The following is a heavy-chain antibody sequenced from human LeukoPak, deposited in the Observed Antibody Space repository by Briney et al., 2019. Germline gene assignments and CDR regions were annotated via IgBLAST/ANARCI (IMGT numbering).Heavy chain of an antibody. Sequence: GGSLRLSCAASGFIFSNYYMSWIRQAPGKRLEWVSYISSRGSIMNYADSVKGRFTISRDNAKFSLDLQMDSLRAEDTAIYYCARLRWICTGGACYTGFEYWGQGTLVTVSS. J-gene: IGHJ4*02. D-gene: IGHD2-8*02. CDR3: ARLRWICTGGACYTGFEY. CDR2: ISSRGSIM. V-gene: IGHV3-11*04. CDR1: GFIFSNYY.